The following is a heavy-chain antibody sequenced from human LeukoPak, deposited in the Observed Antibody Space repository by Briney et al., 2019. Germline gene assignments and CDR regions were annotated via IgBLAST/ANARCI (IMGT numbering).Heavy chain of an antibody. CDR1: GGSISGDH. Sequence: SETLSLTCTVSGGSISGDHWNWIRQHPGKGLEWIGNIYYSGNTNYNPSLKSRVTISVDTSKNQFSLKLSSVTAADTAVYYCARRNDFDIRGQGTMVTVSS. J-gene: IGHJ3*02. CDR2: IYYSGNT. V-gene: IGHV4-59*08. CDR3: ARRNDFDI.